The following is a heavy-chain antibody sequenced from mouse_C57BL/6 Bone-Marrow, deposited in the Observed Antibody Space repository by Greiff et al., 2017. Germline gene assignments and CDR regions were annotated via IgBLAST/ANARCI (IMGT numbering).Heavy chain of an antibody. CDR2: IWTGGGT. CDR1: GFSLTSYA. D-gene: IGHD1-1*01. V-gene: IGHV2-9-1*01. J-gene: IGHJ2*01. Sequence: VHLVESGPGLVAPSQSLSITCTVSGFSLTSYAISWVRQPPGKGLEWLGVIWTGGGTTYNSAIKSRLSISKDNSTSQVFLKMNSLQTDDTARYYCARRDYYGSSLDYWGQGTTLTVSS. CDR3: ARRDYYGSSLDY.